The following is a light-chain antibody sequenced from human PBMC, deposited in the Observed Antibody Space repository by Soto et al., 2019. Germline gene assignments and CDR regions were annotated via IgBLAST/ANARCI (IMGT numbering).Light chain of an antibody. J-gene: IGLJ2*01. CDR1: SSDVGDFNY. CDR2: DVT. V-gene: IGLV2-14*03. CDR3: SSYSSISTHVV. Sequence: QSALTQPASVSGSPGRSVTISCTGSSSDVGDFNYVSWYQHLPGRAPKLIIYDVTNRPSGISYRFSASKSGRTASLTISGLQAEDEAEYYCSSYSSISTHVVFGGGTKVTVL.